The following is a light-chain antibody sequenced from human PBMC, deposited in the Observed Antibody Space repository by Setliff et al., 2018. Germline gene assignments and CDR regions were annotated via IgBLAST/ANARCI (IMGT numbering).Light chain of an antibody. J-gene: IGLJ1*01. CDR2: DVT. Sequence: QSALTQPASVSGSPGQWITISCSGTSSDVGGYNYVSWHQQHPGKAPKLMIYDVTNRPSGISNRFSGSKSGNTASLTISGLQAEDDADYYCSSYTTSGTYVFGTGTKVTVL. CDR3: SSYTTSGTYV. V-gene: IGLV2-14*03. CDR1: SSDVGGYNY.